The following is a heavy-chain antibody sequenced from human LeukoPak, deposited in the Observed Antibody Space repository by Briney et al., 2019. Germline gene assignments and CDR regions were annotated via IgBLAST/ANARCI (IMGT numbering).Heavy chain of an antibody. V-gene: IGHV1-2*02. CDR3: ARDTAPYYLDGSGYYLDY. CDR2: INPNSNST. D-gene: IGHD3-22*01. Sequence: GASVKVSCKAPGYTFIDYYIHWVRQAPGQGLEWMGWINPNSNSTHYAQKFQGRVTLTWDTSISTVYMELTTMRSDDTAVYYGARDTAPYYLDGSGYYLDYWGQGTLVTVSS. J-gene: IGHJ4*02. CDR1: GYTFIDYY.